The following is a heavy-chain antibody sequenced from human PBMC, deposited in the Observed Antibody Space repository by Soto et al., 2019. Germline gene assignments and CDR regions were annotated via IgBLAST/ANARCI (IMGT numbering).Heavy chain of an antibody. CDR1: GGTFSSYA. D-gene: IGHD2-2*01. Sequence: SVKVSCKASGGTFSSYAISWVRQAPGQGLEWMGGIIPIFGTANYAQKFQGRVTITADESTSTAYMELSSLRSEDTAVYYCTAPDCSSTSCYYDYYYGMDVWGQGTTVTVSS. V-gene: IGHV1-69*13. CDR2: IIPIFGTA. CDR3: TAPDCSSTSCYYDYYYGMDV. J-gene: IGHJ6*02.